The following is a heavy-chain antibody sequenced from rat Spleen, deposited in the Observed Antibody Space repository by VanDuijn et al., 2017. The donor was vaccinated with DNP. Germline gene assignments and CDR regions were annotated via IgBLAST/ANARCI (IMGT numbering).Heavy chain of an antibody. CDR1: GYSITSSY. Sequence: EVQLQESGPGLVKPSQSLSLTCSVTGYSITSSYWAWIRKFPGNKMEWMGYISQSDRATYNPSLKSRISITRDTSKNQFFLQLNSVTAEDTATYYCARWGSSYIPGGFAYWGQGTLVTVSS. CDR3: ARWGSSYIPGGFAY. D-gene: IGHD1-12*01. V-gene: IGHV3-1*01. CDR2: ISQSDRA. J-gene: IGHJ3*01.